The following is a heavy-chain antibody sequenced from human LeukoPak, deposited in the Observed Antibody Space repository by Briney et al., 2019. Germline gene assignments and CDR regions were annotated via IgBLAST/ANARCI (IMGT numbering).Heavy chain of an antibody. V-gene: IGHV5-51*01. CDR2: IYPRDSDT. J-gene: IGHJ4*02. CDR3: ARHSDVIGAI. D-gene: IGHD3-10*01. Sequence: GESLNISCKASGYTFTHQWIGWVRQKSGSGLEWMGIIYPRDSDTRYSPSFQGHATISADTSNNTAYLEWSRLEASDTAIYYCARHSDVIGAIWGQGTLVTVSS. CDR1: GYTFTHQW.